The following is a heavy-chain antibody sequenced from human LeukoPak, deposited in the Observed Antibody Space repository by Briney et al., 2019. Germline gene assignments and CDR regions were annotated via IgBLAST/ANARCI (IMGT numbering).Heavy chain of an antibody. CDR2: IRYDGSNK. CDR1: GFTLSSYG. D-gene: IGHD4-11*01. J-gene: IGHJ5*02. CDR3: AKEAEGGPLYSPWNWFDP. Sequence: PGGSLRLSCAASGFTLSSYGMHWVRQAQGKGLEWVAFIRYDGSNKYYADSVKGRFTISRDNSKNTLYLQMNSLRAEDTAVYYCAKEAEGGPLYSPWNWFDPWGQGTLVTVSS. V-gene: IGHV3-30*02.